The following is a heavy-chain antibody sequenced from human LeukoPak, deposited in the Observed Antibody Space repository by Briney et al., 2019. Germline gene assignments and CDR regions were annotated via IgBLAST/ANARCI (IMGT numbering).Heavy chain of an antibody. Sequence: PSETLSLTCTVSGGSISSYYWSWIRQPPGKGLEWIGYIYYSGSTNYNPSLKSRVTISVDTSKNQFSLKLSSVTAADTAVYYCARAVVQGDWFDPWGQGTLVTVSS. CDR3: ARAVVQGDWFDP. J-gene: IGHJ5*02. V-gene: IGHV4-59*08. D-gene: IGHD6-19*01. CDR1: GGSISSYY. CDR2: IYYSGST.